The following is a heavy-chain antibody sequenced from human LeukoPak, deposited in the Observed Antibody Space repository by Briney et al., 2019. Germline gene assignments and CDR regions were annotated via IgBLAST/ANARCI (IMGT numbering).Heavy chain of an antibody. V-gene: IGHV7-4-1*01. CDR3: ARVPFVVMGDTGNWFDP. J-gene: IGHJ5*02. CDR2: INTNTGNP. D-gene: IGHD2-8*01. Sequence: GASVKVSCKASGYIFTNYAMNWVRQTPGQGLEWMGWINTNTGNPTYAQGCTGRFVFSLDASFSTAYLQIGRLKAEDTAVYYCARVPFVVMGDTGNWFDPWGQGTLVTVSS. CDR1: GYIFTNYA.